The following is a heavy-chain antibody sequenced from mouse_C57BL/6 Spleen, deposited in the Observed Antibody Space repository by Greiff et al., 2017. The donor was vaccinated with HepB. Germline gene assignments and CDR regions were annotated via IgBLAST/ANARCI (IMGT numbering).Heavy chain of an antibody. CDR3: TTLNYDGYFWFAY. CDR2: IDPETGGT. V-gene: IGHV1-15*01. Sequence: QVQLKESGAELVRPGASVTLSCKASGYTFTDYEMHWVKQTPVHGLEWIGAIDPETGGTAYNQKFKGKAILTADKSSSTAYMELRSLKSEDSAVYYCTTLNYDGYFWFAYWGQGTLVTVSA. D-gene: IGHD2-3*01. J-gene: IGHJ3*01. CDR1: GYTFTDYE.